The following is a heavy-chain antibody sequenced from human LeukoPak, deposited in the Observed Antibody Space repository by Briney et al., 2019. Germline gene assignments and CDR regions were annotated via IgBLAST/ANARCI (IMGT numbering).Heavy chain of an antibody. CDR2: ISWNSGSI. Sequence: FTXXXXAMHWVRHAPGKGLEWVSGISWNSGSIVYADSVKGRFTISRDNAKNSLYLQMNSLRAEDTALYYCAKDIGSYYYDSSGLDYWGQGTLVTVSS. D-gene: IGHD3-22*01. CDR1: FTXXXXA. V-gene: IGHV3-9*01. J-gene: IGHJ4*02. CDR3: AKDIGSYYYDSSGLDY.